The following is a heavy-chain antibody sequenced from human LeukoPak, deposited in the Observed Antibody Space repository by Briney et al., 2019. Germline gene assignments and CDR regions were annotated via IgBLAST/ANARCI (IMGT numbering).Heavy chain of an antibody. CDR1: GGSISSYY. CDR3: ARDGVYGSGSYYNPFDY. V-gene: IGHV4-4*07. Sequence: SENLSLTCTVSGGSISSYYWSWIRQPAGKGLEWIGRIYTSGSTTYNPSLKSRVTMSVDTSKNQFSLKLSSVTAADTAVYYCARDGVYGSGSYYNPFDYWGQGTLVTVSS. J-gene: IGHJ4*02. CDR2: IYTSGST. D-gene: IGHD3-10*01.